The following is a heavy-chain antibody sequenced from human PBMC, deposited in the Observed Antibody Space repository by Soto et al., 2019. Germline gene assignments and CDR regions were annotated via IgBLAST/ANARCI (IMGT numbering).Heavy chain of an antibody. Sequence: QLQLQESGPGLVKPSETLSLTCTVSGGSISSSSYYWGWIRQPPGKGLEWIGSIYYSGSTYYNPSLTSRVTISVDTSKNQFSLKLSSVTAADTAVYYCARLGGSYRSWFYPWGQGTLVTVSS. V-gene: IGHV4-39*01. D-gene: IGHD1-26*01. CDR2: IYYSGST. CDR3: ARLGGSYRSWFYP. CDR1: GGSISSSSYY. J-gene: IGHJ5*02.